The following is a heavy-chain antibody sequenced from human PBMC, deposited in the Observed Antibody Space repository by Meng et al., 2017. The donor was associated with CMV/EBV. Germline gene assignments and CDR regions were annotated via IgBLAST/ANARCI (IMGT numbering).Heavy chain of an antibody. CDR2: IYYSGST. V-gene: IGHV4-39*01. J-gene: IGHJ5*02. D-gene: IGHD1-26*01. CDR3: ARRHSGSYYFDP. Sequence: SETLSLTCTVSGGSSRSSSYYWGWIRQPPGKGLEWIGRIYYSGSTYYNPSHKSRVTISVDTSKNQFSLKLSSVTAADTAEYYCARRHSGSYYFDPWGQGTLVTVSS. CDR1: GGSSRSSSYY.